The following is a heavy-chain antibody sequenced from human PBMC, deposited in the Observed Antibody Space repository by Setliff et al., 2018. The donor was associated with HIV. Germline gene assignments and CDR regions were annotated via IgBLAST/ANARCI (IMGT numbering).Heavy chain of an antibody. V-gene: IGHV1-69*13. CDR3: ARSGTHLEESRGSSGWVSAAFDI. Sequence: ASLKVSCKASGGTFSDHAISWVRQAPGQGLEWMGGIIPILDTANYAQKFRGRVTITADESTSTGYMELSSLRSEDTAVYYCARSGTHLEESRGSSGWVSAAFDIWGQGTMVTVSS. CDR1: GGTFSDHA. D-gene: IGHD6-19*01. CDR2: IIPILDTA. J-gene: IGHJ3*02.